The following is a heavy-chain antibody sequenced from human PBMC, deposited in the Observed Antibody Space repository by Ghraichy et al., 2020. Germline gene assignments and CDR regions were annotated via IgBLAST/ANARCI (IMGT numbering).Heavy chain of an antibody. Sequence: SQTLSLTCAVYGGSFSGYYWSWIRQPPGKGLEWIGEINHSGSTNYNPSLKSRVTISVDTSKNQFSLKLSSVTAADTAVYYCARGRRVAAAGPPPDYWGQGTLVTVSS. CDR1: GGSFSGYY. CDR3: ARGRRVAAAGPPPDY. D-gene: IGHD6-13*01. V-gene: IGHV4-34*01. CDR2: INHSGST. J-gene: IGHJ4*02.